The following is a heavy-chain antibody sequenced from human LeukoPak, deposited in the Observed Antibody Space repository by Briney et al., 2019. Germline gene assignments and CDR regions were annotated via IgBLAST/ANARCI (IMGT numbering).Heavy chain of an antibody. CDR2: ISSSSSYI. CDR3: ARDMGTRLWFGELLEPRNYYYYGMDV. J-gene: IGHJ6*02. CDR1: GFTFSSYS. D-gene: IGHD3-10*01. V-gene: IGHV3-21*01. Sequence: GGSLRLSCAASGFTFSSYSMNWVRQAPGKGLEWVSSISSSSSYIYYADSEKGRFTISRDNAKNSLYLQMNSLRAEDTAVYYCARDMGTRLWFGELLEPRNYYYYGMDVWGQGTTVTVSS.